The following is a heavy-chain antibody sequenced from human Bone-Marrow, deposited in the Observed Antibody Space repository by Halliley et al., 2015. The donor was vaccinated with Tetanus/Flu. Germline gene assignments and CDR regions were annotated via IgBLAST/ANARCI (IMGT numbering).Heavy chain of an antibody. CDR2: ITRDGSST. Sequence: EWVYLITRDGSSTFYADPGKGRFTSSRDNSKNSLYLQMNSLRNEDTALYYCAKDKESSGGIFDSGGQGTLVIVSS. J-gene: IGHJ5*01. V-gene: IGHV3-43*01. D-gene: IGHD6-19*01. CDR3: AKDKESSGGIFDS.